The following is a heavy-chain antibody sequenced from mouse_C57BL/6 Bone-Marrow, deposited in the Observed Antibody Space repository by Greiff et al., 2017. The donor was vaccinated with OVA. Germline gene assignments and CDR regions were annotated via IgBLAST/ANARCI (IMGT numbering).Heavy chain of an antibody. CDR1: GFSLTSYA. CDR3: SSSCYYDSSYSWFAY. CDR2: IWPGGGT. V-gene: IGHV2-9-1*01. J-gene: IGHJ3*01. Sequence: VHLVESGPGLVAPSQTLSITCTASGFSLTSYAISWVRQTPGKGLEWLGVIWPGGGTNCNTAHKYKLSISKNNAKSQVFLKMNMLQTDYTARYYCSSSCYYDSSYSWFAYWGQGTLVTVSA. D-gene: IGHD1-1*01.